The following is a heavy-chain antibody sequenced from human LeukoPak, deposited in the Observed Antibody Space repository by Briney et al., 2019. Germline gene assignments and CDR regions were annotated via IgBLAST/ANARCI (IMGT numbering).Heavy chain of an antibody. CDR3: ARTLWWVDDAFDI. D-gene: IGHD2-21*01. CDR1: GFTVSSNY. V-gene: IGHV3-53*05. CDR2: IYSGGST. J-gene: IGHJ3*02. Sequence: PGGSLRLSCAASGFTVSSNYMSWVRQAPGKGLEWVSVIYSGGSTYYADSVKGRFTISRDNSKNTLYLQMNSLRAEDTAVYYCARTLWWVDDAFDIWGQGTMVTVSS.